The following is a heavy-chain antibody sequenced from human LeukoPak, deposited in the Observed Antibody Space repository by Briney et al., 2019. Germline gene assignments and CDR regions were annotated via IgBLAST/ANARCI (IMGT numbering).Heavy chain of an antibody. CDR3: ASPSDYYGSGSYTY. V-gene: IGHV3-53*01. J-gene: IGHJ4*02. D-gene: IGHD3-10*01. CDR2: IYSGGST. Sequence: GGSLRLSCAASGFTVSSNYMSWVRQAPGKGLEWVSVIYSGGSTYYADSVKGRFTISRDNSKNTLYLQMDGLRAEDTAVYYCASPSDYYGSGSYTYWGQGTLVTVSS. CDR1: GFTVSSNY.